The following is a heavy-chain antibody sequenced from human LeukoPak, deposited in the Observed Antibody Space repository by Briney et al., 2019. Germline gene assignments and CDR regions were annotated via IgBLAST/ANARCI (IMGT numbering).Heavy chain of an antibody. CDR3: AARNY. CDR2: IYSRGAT. Sequence: GGSLRLSCAASGFSVSNNYMSRVRQAPGKGLEGVSVIYSRGATYYADSVKGRFTISRDNSKNTLYLQMNSLRVEDTAVYYCAARNYWGQGPLVPVSS. V-gene: IGHV3-53*01. J-gene: IGHJ4*02. D-gene: IGHD1-14*01. CDR1: GFSVSNNY.